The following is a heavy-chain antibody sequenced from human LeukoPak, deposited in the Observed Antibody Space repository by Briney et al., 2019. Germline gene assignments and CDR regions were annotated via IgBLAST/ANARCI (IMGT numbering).Heavy chain of an antibody. V-gene: IGHV3-49*04. CDR3: TSILRGYSSGWYTLGDY. CDR2: FRCKAYGGTA. J-gene: IGHJ4*02. CDR1: GFTYGDYA. D-gene: IGHD6-19*01. Sequence: QPGRSLRLSCTASGFTYGDYAMIWVRQAPGKGLEWVGFFRCKAYGGTAEYAASVKGRFTISRDDSKSIAYLQMNSLKTEDTAVYYCTSILRGYSSGWYTLGDYWGQGTLVTVSS.